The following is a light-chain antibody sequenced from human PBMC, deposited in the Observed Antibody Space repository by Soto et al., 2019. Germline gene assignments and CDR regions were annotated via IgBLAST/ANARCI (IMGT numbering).Light chain of an antibody. V-gene: IGLV2-8*01. CDR2: EVT. CDR1: SSDVGTYDY. Sequence: QSVLTQPPSASGSPGQSVTISCTGTSSDVGTYDYVSWYQQHPGKAPKLMIYEVTKRPSGVPDRFSGSKSGNTASLTVSGLQSEDEADYYCQSYDSSLSGSVFGGGTKVTVL. J-gene: IGLJ3*02. CDR3: QSYDSSLSGSV.